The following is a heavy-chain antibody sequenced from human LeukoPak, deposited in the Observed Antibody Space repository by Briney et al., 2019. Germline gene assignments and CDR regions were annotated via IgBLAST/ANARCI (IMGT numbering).Heavy chain of an antibody. J-gene: IGHJ4*02. D-gene: IGHD3-16*01. CDR1: GFTFSSYS. V-gene: IGHV3-21*01. Sequence: GGTLRLSCAASGFTFSSYSMNWVRQAPGKGLEWVSSINSDSSLMFYAESVKGRFTISRDNARNSLYLQMNSLRAEDTAVYYCIRDLFDDYSLDYWGQGALVTVSS. CDR2: INSDSSLM. CDR3: IRDLFDDYSLDY.